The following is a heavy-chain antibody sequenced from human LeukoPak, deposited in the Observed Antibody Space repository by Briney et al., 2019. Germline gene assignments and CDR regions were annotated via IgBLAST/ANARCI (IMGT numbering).Heavy chain of an antibody. J-gene: IGHJ4*02. Sequence: TGGSLRLSCAASGFTFSSYAMHWVRQAPGKGLEWGAVISYDGSNKYYADSVKGRFTISRDNSKNTLYLQMNSLRAEDTAVYYCARSYSSSWYDSFDYWGQGTLVTVSS. CDR3: ARSYSSSWYDSFDY. CDR2: ISYDGSNK. CDR1: GFTFSSYA. D-gene: IGHD6-13*01. V-gene: IGHV3-30-3*01.